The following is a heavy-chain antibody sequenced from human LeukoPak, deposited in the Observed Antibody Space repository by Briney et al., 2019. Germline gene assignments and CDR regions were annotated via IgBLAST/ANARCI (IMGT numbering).Heavy chain of an antibody. D-gene: IGHD3-16*02. CDR3: AKAPRTFGGVIVIK. V-gene: IGHV3-23*01. Sequence: GGSLRLSCAASGFTFSSYAMSWVRQAPGKGLGWVSAISGSGGSTYYADSVKGRFTISRDNSKNTLYLQMNSLRAEDTAVYYCAKAPRTFGGVIVIKWGQGTLVTVSS. J-gene: IGHJ4*02. CDR2: ISGSGGST. CDR1: GFTFSSYA.